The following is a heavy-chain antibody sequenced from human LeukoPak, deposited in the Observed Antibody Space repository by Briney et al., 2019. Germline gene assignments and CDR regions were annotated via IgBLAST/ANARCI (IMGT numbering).Heavy chain of an antibody. CDR2: IYTRGNT. J-gene: IGHJ3*01. CDR3: ARTSSESNGYALGV. Sequence: PSETLSLTCTVSGGSIGSGNYYWTWIRQPAGMGLECIGRIYTRGNTNYNPSLKSRVTISLDTSKNQFSLELTSVTAADTAVYFCARTSSESNGYALGVWGQGTMVTVSA. CDR1: GGSIGSGNYY. V-gene: IGHV4-61*02. D-gene: IGHD3-22*01.